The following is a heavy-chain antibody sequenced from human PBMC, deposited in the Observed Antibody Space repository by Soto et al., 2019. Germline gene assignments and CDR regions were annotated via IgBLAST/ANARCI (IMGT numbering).Heavy chain of an antibody. J-gene: IGHJ4*02. CDR2: IYPGDSDT. Sequence: GESLKISCEASGYTIPSYWIGWVRQMPGKGLEWMGIIYPGDSDTRYSPSFQGQVTISADKSISTAYLQWSSLKASDTAMYYCASNIAVAGTSPYFDYWGQGTLVTVSS. CDR1: GYTIPSYW. V-gene: IGHV5-51*01. D-gene: IGHD6-13*01. CDR3: ASNIAVAGTSPYFDY.